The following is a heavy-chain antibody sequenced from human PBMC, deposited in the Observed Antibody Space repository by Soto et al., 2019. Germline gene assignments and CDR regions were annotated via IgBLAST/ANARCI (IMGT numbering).Heavy chain of an antibody. V-gene: IGHV4-39*07. CDR1: GGSVSSSYS. D-gene: IGHD3-10*01. CDR2: FFIGGNT. Sequence: SETLSLTCTVSGGSVSSSYSWGWILQPPGKGPEWIASFFIGGNTYYNPSLKSRVTISVDTSKNQFSLKLSSVTAEDTAVYYCAKCGIWGVSWGHPNYWGQGTLVTVSS. CDR3: AKCGIWGVSWGHPNY. J-gene: IGHJ4*02.